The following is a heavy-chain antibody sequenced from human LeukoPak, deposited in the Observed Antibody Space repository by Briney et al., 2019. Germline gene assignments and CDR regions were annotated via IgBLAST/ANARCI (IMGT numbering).Heavy chain of an antibody. V-gene: IGHV3-23*01. CDR1: GFTFSSYA. CDR3: ARDRVGATDYFDY. D-gene: IGHD1-26*01. CDR2: ISGSGSMT. J-gene: IGHJ4*02. Sequence: GGSLRLSCAASGFTFSSYAIAWVRRAPGKGLKWVSTISGSGSMTYYADSVKGRFTISRDNSKNTLYLQMNSLRAEDTAVYYCARDRVGATDYFDYWGQGTLVTVSS.